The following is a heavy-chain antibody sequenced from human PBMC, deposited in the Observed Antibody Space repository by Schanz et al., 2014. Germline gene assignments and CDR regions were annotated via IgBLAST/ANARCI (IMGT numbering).Heavy chain of an antibody. V-gene: IGHV3-21*01. Sequence: EVQLAESGGSLVKPGGSLRLSCAASGFTFRNYKMIWVRQAPGKGLEWVSSISSTSTYINYADSVKGRFTISRDNAKNSLQLLMNSLRAEDTAVYYCVREGSSSPDCCYYNGMDVWGQGTTVTVSS. CDR3: VREGSSSPDCCYYNGMDV. D-gene: IGHD6-6*01. CDR2: ISSTSTYI. J-gene: IGHJ6*02. CDR1: GFTFRNYK.